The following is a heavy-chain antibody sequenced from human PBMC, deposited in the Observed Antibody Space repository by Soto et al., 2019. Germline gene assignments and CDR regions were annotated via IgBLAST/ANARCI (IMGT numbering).Heavy chain of an antibody. D-gene: IGHD1-7*01. CDR1: GGTFSSYT. J-gene: IGHJ4*02. Sequence: GASVKVSCKASGGTFSSYTISWVRQAPGQGLEWMGRIIPILGIANYAQKFQGRVTITADKSTSTAYMELSSLRSEDTAVYYCARGGNITGTLTTFDYWGQGTLVTVSS. V-gene: IGHV1-69*02. CDR2: IIPILGIA. CDR3: ARGGNITGTLTTFDY.